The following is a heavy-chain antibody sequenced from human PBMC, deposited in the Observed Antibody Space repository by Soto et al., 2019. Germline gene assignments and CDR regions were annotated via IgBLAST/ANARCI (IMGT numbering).Heavy chain of an antibody. CDR3: ARHPDPYSGMDV. J-gene: IGHJ6*02. Sequence: GESLKISCKGSGYSFTTYRIGWIRQMPGKGLEWMGIIYPGDSETRYSPSFQGQVTISADKSNTTAYLQWSGLKASDTAMYYCARHPDPYSGMDVWGQGTTVTVSS. CDR2: IYPGDSET. V-gene: IGHV5-51*01. CDR1: GYSFTTYR.